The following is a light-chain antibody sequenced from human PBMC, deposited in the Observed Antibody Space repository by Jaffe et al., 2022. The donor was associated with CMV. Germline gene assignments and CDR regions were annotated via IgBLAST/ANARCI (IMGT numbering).Light chain of an antibody. CDR2: WAS. CDR3: QQYYSVPFT. CDR1: QSVLYSSDNKNY. V-gene: IGKV4-1*01. J-gene: IGKJ3*01. Sequence: DIVMTQSPDSLAVSLGERATINCKSSQSVLYSSDNKNYLAWYQQKPGQPPKLLIHWASTRGFGVPDRFSGSGSGTDFTLAISSLQAEDVAVYYCQQYYSVPFTFGPGTKVDIK.